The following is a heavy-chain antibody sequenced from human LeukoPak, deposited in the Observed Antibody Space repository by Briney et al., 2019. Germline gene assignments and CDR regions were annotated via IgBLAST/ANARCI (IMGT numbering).Heavy chain of an antibody. D-gene: IGHD2-15*01. J-gene: IGHJ6*02. V-gene: IGHV3-33*01. CDR3: ARTRYCSGGSCYYYDMDV. Sequence: GGSLRLSCAASGFTFSSYGMHWVRQAPGKGLEWVAVIWYDGSNKYYADSVKGRFTISRDNSKNTLYLQMNSLRAEDTAVYYCARTRYCSGGSCYYYDMDVWGQETTVTVSS. CDR1: GFTFSSYG. CDR2: IWYDGSNK.